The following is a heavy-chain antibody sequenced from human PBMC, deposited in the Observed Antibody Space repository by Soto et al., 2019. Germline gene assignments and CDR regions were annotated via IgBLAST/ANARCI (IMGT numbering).Heavy chain of an antibody. CDR1: GYSLTSYY. Sequence: PSVKVSCKASGYSLTSYYMHWVRRAPGQGLEWLGITNPGDGSTNYAQKFRGRLTATSDTSTGTVYMEMSSLRSDDTAMYYCARSYVTSRPIDFWGQGTLVTVSS. J-gene: IGHJ4*02. CDR3: ARSYVTSRPIDF. D-gene: IGHD3-10*02. V-gene: IGHV1-46*01. CDR2: TNPGDGST.